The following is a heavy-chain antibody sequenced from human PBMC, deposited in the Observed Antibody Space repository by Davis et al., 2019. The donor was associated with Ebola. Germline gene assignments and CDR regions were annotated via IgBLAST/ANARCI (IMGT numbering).Heavy chain of an antibody. J-gene: IGHJ6*03. CDR1: GFTFSSYA. CDR3: AKTGDCSPPLYYYYMDV. CDR2: ISSNGGST. D-gene: IGHD2-21*01. V-gene: IGHV3-64*04. Sequence: PGGSLRLSCAASGFTFSSYAMHWVRQAPGKGLEYVSAISSNGGSTYYADSVKGRFTISRDNSKNTLYLQMNSLRAEDTAVYYCAKTGDCSPPLYYYYMDVWGKGTTVTVSS.